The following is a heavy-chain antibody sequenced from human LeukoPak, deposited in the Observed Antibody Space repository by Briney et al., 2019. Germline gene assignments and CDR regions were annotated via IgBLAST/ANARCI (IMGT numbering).Heavy chain of an antibody. CDR1: GFTFSSYG. V-gene: IGHV3-30*18. Sequence: GGSLRLSCAASGFTFSSYGMHWVRQAPCKGLEWVAVIYYGGGSKYYAGSVKGRFTISRDNSKNTLYLQMNSLRAEDTAVYYCAKGYGGNYDSTWYFDLWGRGTLVTVSS. CDR2: IYYGGGSK. J-gene: IGHJ2*01. D-gene: IGHD4/OR15-4a*01. CDR3: AKGYGGNYDSTWYFDL.